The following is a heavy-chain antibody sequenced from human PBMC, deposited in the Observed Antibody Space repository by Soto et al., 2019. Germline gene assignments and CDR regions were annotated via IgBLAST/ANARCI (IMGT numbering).Heavy chain of an antibody. J-gene: IGHJ6*02. CDR3: AKQKEYSSGWYDPYYYAMDV. CDR1: GFTLSTYA. Sequence: GGSLRLSCAASGFTLSTYAMSWVRQGPGKGLEWVSGISGSDNTTNYADTVKGGFTISRDNFKNTLFLQMNSLRADDTAVYFCAKQKEYSSGWYDPYYYAMDVWGQGTTVTVSS. CDR2: ISGSDNTT. V-gene: IGHV3-23*01. D-gene: IGHD6-13*01.